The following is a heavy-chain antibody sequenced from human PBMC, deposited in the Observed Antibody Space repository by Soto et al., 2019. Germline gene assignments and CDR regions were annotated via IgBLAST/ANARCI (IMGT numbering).Heavy chain of an antibody. CDR3: AKSLWDTSGWKTDY. Sequence: TLSLTRTITCNPIPILYWRWMLQPPGKGLEWIGYIYYSGSINYNPSLKSRVTISVDPSKNQFSLRLSSVTAADTAVYYCAKSLWDTSGWKTDYWGQGTLVTVS. CDR2: IYYSGSI. V-gene: IGHV4-59*01. CDR1: CNPIPILY. J-gene: IGHJ4*02. D-gene: IGHD6-19*01.